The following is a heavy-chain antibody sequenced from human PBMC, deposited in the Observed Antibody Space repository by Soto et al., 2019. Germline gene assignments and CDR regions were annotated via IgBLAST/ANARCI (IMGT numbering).Heavy chain of an antibody. CDR2: IIPILGIA. CDR1: GVTFSSYT. Sequence: QVQLVQSGAEVKKPGSSVKVSCKASGVTFSSYTISWVRQAPGQGLEWMGRIIPILGIANYAQKFQGRVTITADKSTSTAYMELSSLRSEDTAVYYCARGLGYCSSTSFPDYYYYYMDVWGKGTTVTVSS. J-gene: IGHJ6*03. V-gene: IGHV1-69*02. CDR3: ARGLGYCSSTSFPDYYYYYMDV. D-gene: IGHD2-2*01.